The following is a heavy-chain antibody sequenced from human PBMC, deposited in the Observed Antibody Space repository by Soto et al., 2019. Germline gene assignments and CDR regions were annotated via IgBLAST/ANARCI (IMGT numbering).Heavy chain of an antibody. CDR2: ISYDGSNK. D-gene: IGHD1-26*01. CDR3: ARDGNGMDV. J-gene: IGHJ6*02. Sequence: QVQLVESGGGVVQPGRSLRLSCAASGFTFSSYAMHWVRQAPGKGLEWEAVISYDGSNKYYADSVKGRFTISRDNSKNTLYLQMNSLRAEDTAVYYCARDGNGMDVWGQGTTVTVSS. CDR1: GFTFSSYA. V-gene: IGHV3-30-3*01.